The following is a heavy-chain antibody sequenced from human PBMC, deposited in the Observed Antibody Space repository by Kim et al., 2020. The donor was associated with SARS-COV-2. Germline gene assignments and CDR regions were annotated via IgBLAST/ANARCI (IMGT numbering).Heavy chain of an antibody. CDR1: GFTFSNAW. J-gene: IGHJ4*02. D-gene: IGHD4-17*01. CDR3: TTDIGVTTSNY. CDR2: IKSKTDGGTT. V-gene: IGHV3-15*01. Sequence: GGSLRLSCAASGFTFSNAWMSWIRQAPGKGLEWVGRIKSKTDGGTTDYAAPVKGRFTISRDDSKNTLYLQMNSLKTEDTAMYYCTTDIGVTTSNYWGQGTLVTVSS.